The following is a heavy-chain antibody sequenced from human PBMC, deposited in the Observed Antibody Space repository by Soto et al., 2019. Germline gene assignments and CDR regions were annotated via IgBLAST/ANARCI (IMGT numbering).Heavy chain of an antibody. D-gene: IGHD5-12*01. CDR3: ARHKDGYTFFPWGFRSTYYYGMDV. CDR2: IYYSGST. Sequence: PSDTLSLTCTVSGGSISISSYYWGGILQPPGKGLEWIGSIYYSGSTYYNPSLKSRVTISVDTSKNQFSLKLSSVTAADTAVYYCARHKDGYTFFPWGFRSTYYYGMDVWGQGTTVTVSS. V-gene: IGHV4-39*01. J-gene: IGHJ6*02. CDR1: GGSISISSYY.